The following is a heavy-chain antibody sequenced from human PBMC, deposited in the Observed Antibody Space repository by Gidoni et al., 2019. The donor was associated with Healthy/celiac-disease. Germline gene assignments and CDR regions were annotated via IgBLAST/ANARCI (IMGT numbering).Heavy chain of an antibody. Sequence: EVQLVESGGGLVKPGGSLRRSCAASGFTFSSYSMNWVRQAPGKGLEWVSSISSSSSYIYYADSVKGRFTISRDNAKNSLYLQMNSLRAEDTAVYYCARDRGDYGDYYFDYWGQGTLVTVSS. V-gene: IGHV3-21*01. CDR1: GFTFSSYS. CDR2: ISSSSSYI. CDR3: ARDRGDYGDYYFDY. D-gene: IGHD4-17*01. J-gene: IGHJ4*02.